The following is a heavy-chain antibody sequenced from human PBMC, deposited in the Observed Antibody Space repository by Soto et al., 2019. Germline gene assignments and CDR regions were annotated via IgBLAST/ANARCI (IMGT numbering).Heavy chain of an antibody. CDR1: GGSFSGYY. Sequence: SETLSLTCAVYGGSFSGYYWSWIRQPPGKGLEWIGEINHSGSTNYNPSLKSRVTISVDTSKNQFSLKLSSVTAADTAVYYCARGRRFGGVGYYYYMDVWGKGTTVTVSS. J-gene: IGHJ6*03. V-gene: IGHV4-34*01. D-gene: IGHD3-10*01. CDR3: ARGRRFGGVGYYYYMDV. CDR2: INHSGST.